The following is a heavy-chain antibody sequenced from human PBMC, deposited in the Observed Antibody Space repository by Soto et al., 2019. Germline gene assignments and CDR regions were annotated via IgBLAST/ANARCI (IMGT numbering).Heavy chain of an antibody. Sequence: PGGSLRLSCAASGFIFNDYWMTWVRQAPGKGLEWVANIQENGIKKYYVDSVEGRFTISRDNAKNSLYLQMNSLRAEDTAVYYCARDQLYYNDISGRPLNAFDVWGQGTMVTVSS. CDR3: ARDQLYYNDISGRPLNAFDV. CDR1: GFIFNDYW. D-gene: IGHD3-22*01. J-gene: IGHJ3*01. V-gene: IGHV3-7*01. CDR2: IQENGIKK.